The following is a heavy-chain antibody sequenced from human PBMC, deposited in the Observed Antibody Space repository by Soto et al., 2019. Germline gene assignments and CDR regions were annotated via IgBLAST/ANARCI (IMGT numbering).Heavy chain of an antibody. V-gene: IGHV3-21*01. CDR3: ARDFHCSGGSCSDY. J-gene: IGHJ4*02. CDR1: GFTFTTYA. Sequence: GGSLRLSCAVSGFTFTTYAMNWVRQAPGKGLEWVSSISSSGSTTYYADSVKGRFTISRDNAKNSLYLQMNSLRAEDTAVYYCARDFHCSGGSCSDYWGQGTLVTVSS. D-gene: IGHD2-15*01. CDR2: ISSSGSTT.